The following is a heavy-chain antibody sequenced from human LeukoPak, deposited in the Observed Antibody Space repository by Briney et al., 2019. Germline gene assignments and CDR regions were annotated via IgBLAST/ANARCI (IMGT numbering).Heavy chain of an antibody. CDR1: GFTFSSYA. CDR3: AKAPAAAVREYYYYMDV. V-gene: IGHV3-23*01. Sequence: PGGSLRLSCAASGFTFSSYAMSWVRQAPGKGLEWVSAISGSGGSTYYADSVKGRFTISRDNSKNTLYLQMNSLRAEDTAVYYCAKAPAAAVREYYYYMDVRGKGTTVTVSS. J-gene: IGHJ6*03. CDR2: ISGSGGST. D-gene: IGHD6-13*01.